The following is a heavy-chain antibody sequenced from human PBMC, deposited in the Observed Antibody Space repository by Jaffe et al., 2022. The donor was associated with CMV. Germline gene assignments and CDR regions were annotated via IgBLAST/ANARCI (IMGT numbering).Heavy chain of an antibody. V-gene: IGHV1-46*01. J-gene: IGHJ2*01. CDR2: INPSGGST. D-gene: IGHD3-10*02. CDR1: GYTFTSYY. Sequence: QVQLVQSGAEVKKPGASVKVSCKASGYTFTSYYMHWVRQAPGQGLEWMGIINPSGGSTSYAQKFQGRVTMTRDTSTSTVYMELSSLRSEDTAVYYCARDLFGELLYGNWYFDLWGRGTLVTVSS. CDR3: ARDLFGELLYGNWYFDL.